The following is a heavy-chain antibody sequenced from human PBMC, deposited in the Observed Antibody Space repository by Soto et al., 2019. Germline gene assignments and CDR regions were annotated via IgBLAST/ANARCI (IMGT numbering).Heavy chain of an antibody. CDR1: DFAFRLHG. V-gene: IGHV3-33*01. CDR3: ARDRSSSYSYAMDL. D-gene: IGHD3-10*01. CDR2: IWHDGTRK. J-gene: IGHJ6*02. Sequence: QVHLVEAGGGVVQPGGSLTLSCSVSDFAFRLHGIHWVRHTPGKGREWVAMIWHDGTRKYFRDSVRGRFTISRDSAKNKVYLQMNNLRGDDSAIYFCARDRSSSYSYAMDLWGQGTTVTVSS.